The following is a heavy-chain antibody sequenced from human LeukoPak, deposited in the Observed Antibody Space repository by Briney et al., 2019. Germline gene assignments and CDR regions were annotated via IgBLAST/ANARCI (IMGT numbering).Heavy chain of an antibody. D-gene: IGHD3-10*01. V-gene: IGHV3-20*04. CDR2: INWNGDRT. CDR3: ARRDYYGSGSPDF. J-gene: IGHJ4*02. CDR1: GFTFHDYG. Sequence: GGSLRLSCAASGFTFHDYGMSWVRQSPGKGLEWASGINWNGDRTGYADSVKGRFTISRDNAKKSLYLQMNSLRAEDTALYYCARRDYYGSGSPDFWGQGTLVTVSS.